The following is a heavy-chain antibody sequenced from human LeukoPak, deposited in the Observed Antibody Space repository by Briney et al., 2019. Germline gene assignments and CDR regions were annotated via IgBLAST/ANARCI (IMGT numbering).Heavy chain of an antibody. J-gene: IGHJ4*02. D-gene: IGHD3-3*01. CDR2: ISYDGSNK. CDR1: GFTFSSYA. V-gene: IGHV3-30*14. Sequence: GRSLRLSCAASGFTFSSYAMHWVRQAPGKGLEWVAVISYDGSNKYYADSVKGRFTISRDNSKNTLYLQMNSLRAEDTAVYYCARGGGFWSGYSNFDYWGQGTLVTVSS. CDR3: ARGGGFWSGYSNFDY.